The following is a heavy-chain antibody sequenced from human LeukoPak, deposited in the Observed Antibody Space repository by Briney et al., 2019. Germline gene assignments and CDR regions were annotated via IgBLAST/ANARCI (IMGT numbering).Heavy chain of an antibody. CDR1: GGSVSSGSYY. J-gene: IGHJ4*02. Sequence: PSETLSLTCTVSGGSVSSGSYYWSWIRQPPGKGLEWIGYIYYSGSTNYNPSLKSRVTISVDTSKNQFSLKLSSVTAADTAVYYCARDSRGSYYFDYWGQGTLVTVSS. CDR2: IYYSGST. V-gene: IGHV4-61*01. D-gene: IGHD2-15*01. CDR3: ARDSRGSYYFDY.